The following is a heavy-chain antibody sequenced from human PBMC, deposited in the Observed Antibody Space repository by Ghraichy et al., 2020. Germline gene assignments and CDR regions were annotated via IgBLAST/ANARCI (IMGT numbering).Heavy chain of an antibody. CDR2: IYYTGST. Sequence: SETLSLTCNVSGGSINSSSYFWAWIRQPPGKGLEWIGYIYYTGSTYYSAALKSRVTIAIDASKNQFSLNLRSVTAADTAEYYCASYIRGWIDPWGQGTLVTVSS. J-gene: IGHJ5*02. V-gene: IGHV4-39*01. D-gene: IGHD3-10*01. CDR1: GGSINSSSYF. CDR3: ASYIRGWIDP.